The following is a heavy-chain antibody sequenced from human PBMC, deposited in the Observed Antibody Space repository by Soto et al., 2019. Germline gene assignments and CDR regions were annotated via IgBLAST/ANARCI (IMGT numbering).Heavy chain of an antibody. J-gene: IGHJ4*02. D-gene: IGHD6-13*01. CDR2: IYSGGST. CDR3: ARMLAAAGTNYFDD. V-gene: IGHV3-53*04. CDR1: GFTVSSNY. Sequence: GGSLRLSCAASGFTVSSNYMSWVRQAPGKGLEWVSVIYSGGSTYYADSVKGRFTISRHNSKNTLYLQMNSLRAEDTAVYYCARMLAAAGTNYFDDWGQGTRVTVSS.